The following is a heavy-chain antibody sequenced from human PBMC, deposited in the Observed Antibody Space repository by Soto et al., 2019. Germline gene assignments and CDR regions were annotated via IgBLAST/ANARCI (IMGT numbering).Heavy chain of an antibody. D-gene: IGHD1-1*01. CDR3: ARDAEAYVNVMGTIRSGYYYHGLDV. J-gene: IGHJ6*02. Sequence: ESGGGVVQPGRSLRLSCVGSGFTFSSYGIHWVRQAPGKGLEWVAVVSYDGSGKYYADSVKGRFTISRDNSKNTLYLQMNPLGVEDTAVYHCARDAEAYVNVMGTIRSGYYYHGLDVWGQGTTVFVSS. CDR1: GFTFSSYG. V-gene: IGHV3-30*03. CDR2: VSYDGSGK.